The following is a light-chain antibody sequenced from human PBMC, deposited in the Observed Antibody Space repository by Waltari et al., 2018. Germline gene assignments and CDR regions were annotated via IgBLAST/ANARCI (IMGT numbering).Light chain of an antibody. V-gene: IGLV6-57*04. CDR1: SGRIAGNF. CDR2: EYS. CDR3: QSYDSTNHVV. J-gene: IGLJ2*01. Sequence: NFMLTQPHSVSESPGVTVTISCTRSSGRIAGNFVQWYQQRPGSAPSVVIYEYSQRPSGVPDRFSGSIDISSNSASLTISGMKTEDEADYYCQSYDSTNHVVFGGGTKLTVL.